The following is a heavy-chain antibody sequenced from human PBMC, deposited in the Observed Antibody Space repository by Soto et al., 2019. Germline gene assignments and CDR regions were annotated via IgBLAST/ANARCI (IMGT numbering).Heavy chain of an antibody. CDR2: INPNSGGT. CDR3: ERGRSRWQWQDWDFDL. J-gene: IGHJ2*01. Sequence: QVQLVQSGAEVKKPGASVKVSCKASGYTFSDYYMHWVRQAPGQGLEWMGWINPNSGGTYYAQKFQGWVTMTRDTSVSTAYMELSRLKSDDTAVFYCERGRSRWQWQDWDFDLWGRGTLVTVSS. D-gene: IGHD6-19*01. CDR1: GYTFSDYY. V-gene: IGHV1-2*04.